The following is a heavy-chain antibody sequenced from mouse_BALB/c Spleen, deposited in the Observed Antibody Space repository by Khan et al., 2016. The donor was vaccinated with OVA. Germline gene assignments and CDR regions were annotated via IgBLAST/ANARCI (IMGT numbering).Heavy chain of an antibody. CDR1: GFSLTNYG. Sequence: VKLVESGPGLVAPSQSLSITCTISGFSLTNYGVHWVRQPPGKGLEWLVVIWSDGSTTYNSALKSRLTISKDNSKSQVFLKMNGLQTDDTAVYFCARQPYYHYNIMDYWGQGTSVTVSS. J-gene: IGHJ4*01. CDR2: IWSDGST. CDR3: ARQPYYHYNIMDY. V-gene: IGHV2-6-1*01. D-gene: IGHD2-10*01.